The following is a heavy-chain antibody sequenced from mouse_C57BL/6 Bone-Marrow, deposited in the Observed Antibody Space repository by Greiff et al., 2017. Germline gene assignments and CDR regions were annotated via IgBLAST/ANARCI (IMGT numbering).Heavy chain of an antibody. CDR2: IDPENGDT. Sequence: VQLKESGAELVRPGASVKLSCTASGFNIKDDYMHWVKQRPEQGLEWIGWIDPENGDTEYASKFQGKATITADTSSNTAYLPLSSLTSEDPAVYYCTTTSWDFFDYWGQGTTLTVSS. J-gene: IGHJ2*01. CDR3: TTTSWDFFDY. CDR1: GFNIKDDY. D-gene: IGHD4-1*01. V-gene: IGHV14-4*01.